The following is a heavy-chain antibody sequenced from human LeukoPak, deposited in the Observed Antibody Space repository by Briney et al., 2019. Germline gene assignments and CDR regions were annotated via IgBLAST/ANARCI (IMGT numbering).Heavy chain of an antibody. Sequence: SETLSLTCTVSGGSISSYYWSWIRQPPGKGLEWIGYIYYSGSTNYNPSLKSRVTISVDTSKNQFSLKLSSVTAADTAVYYCARRRLEIVVVTAIDHDAVDFWGQGTMVTVSS. V-gene: IGHV4-59*08. J-gene: IGHJ3*01. CDR1: GGSISSYY. CDR3: ARRRLEIVVVTAIDHDAVDF. D-gene: IGHD2-21*02. CDR2: IYYSGST.